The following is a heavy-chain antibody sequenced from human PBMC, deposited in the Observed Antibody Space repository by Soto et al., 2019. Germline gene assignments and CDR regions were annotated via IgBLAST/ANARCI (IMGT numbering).Heavy chain of an antibody. CDR3: ARALGPYVLSAVAY. CDR1: GYTFTNYE. Sequence: GASVKVSCKASGYTFTNYEINWVRQATGQGLEWMGWMNPNSGNRGYAQKFEGRVTMTRDTSINTAYMELHSLLSEDTAVYYCARALGPYVLSAVAYWGQGTLVTVSS. V-gene: IGHV1-8*02. D-gene: IGHD3-16*01. CDR2: MNPNSGNR. J-gene: IGHJ4*02.